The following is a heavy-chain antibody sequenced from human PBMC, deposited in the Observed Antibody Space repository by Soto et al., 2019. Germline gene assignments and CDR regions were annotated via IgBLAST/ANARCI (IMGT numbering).Heavy chain of an antibody. D-gene: IGHD3-10*01. CDR2: IYHSGST. CDR3: ARVYMVRGTIIRYFDY. J-gene: IGHJ4*02. V-gene: IGHV4-4*02. CDR1: GGSISSSNW. Sequence: QVQLQESGPGLVKPSGTLSLTCAVSGGSISSSNWWSWVRQPPGKGLEWIGKIYHSGSTNYNPSLQSRVTNSVDKYTYQFSLKLSSVTAADTAVYYCARVYMVRGTIIRYFDYWGQGTLVTVSS.